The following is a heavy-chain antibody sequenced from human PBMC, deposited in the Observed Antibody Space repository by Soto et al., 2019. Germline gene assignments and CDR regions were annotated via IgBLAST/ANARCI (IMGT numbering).Heavy chain of an antibody. CDR3: VRDNSGFDY. V-gene: IGHV1-3*01. CDR1: GYTFTSYA. D-gene: IGHD6-13*01. J-gene: IGHJ4*02. CDR2: INAGNGNT. Sequence: ASVKVSCKASGYTFTSYAMHWVRQAPGQRLEWMGWINAGNGNTKYSQKFQGRVTMTRDTSATTVYMELSSLTADDTAVYYCVRDNSGFDYWGQGTVVTVSS.